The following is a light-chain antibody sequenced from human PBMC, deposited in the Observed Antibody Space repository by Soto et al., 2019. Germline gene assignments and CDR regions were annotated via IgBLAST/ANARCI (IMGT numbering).Light chain of an antibody. V-gene: IGLV1-47*01. CDR1: SSNIGSNY. Sequence: QSVLTQPPSASGTPGQRVTISCSGSSSNIGSNYVYWYQQLPGTAPKLLIYRNNQRPSGVPDRFSGSKSGTSASLAISGLRSEDEAEAYCAAWDDSLSGYVFGTGTKVTVL. CDR2: RNN. J-gene: IGLJ1*01. CDR3: AAWDDSLSGYV.